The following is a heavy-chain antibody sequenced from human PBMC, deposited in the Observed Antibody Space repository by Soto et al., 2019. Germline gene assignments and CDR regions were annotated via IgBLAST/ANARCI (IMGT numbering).Heavy chain of an antibody. V-gene: IGHV3-48*02. J-gene: IGHJ4*02. CDR1: GFTFSSYS. D-gene: IGHD2-21*02. Sequence: GGSLRLSCAASGFTFSSYSMNWVRQAPGKGLEWVSYISSSSSTIYYGDAVKGRFTISRDNAKNSLYLRMNSLRDEDPSMYYCARAPSFPACGSSACYSTFGYRGQGTRFAVSS. CDR3: ARAPSFPACGSSACYSTFGY. CDR2: ISSSSSTI.